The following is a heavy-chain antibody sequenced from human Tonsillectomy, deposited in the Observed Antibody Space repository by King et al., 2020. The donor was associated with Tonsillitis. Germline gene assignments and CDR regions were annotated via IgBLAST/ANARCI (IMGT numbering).Heavy chain of an antibody. V-gene: IGHV3-30*18. CDR3: AKDSKDTYTYWGMGYFEF. Sequence: VQLVESGGGVVQPGKSLRLSCAASGFTFSHYGIHWVRQAPGKGLEWVAVISYDGNDKYYADSVKGRFTISRDNSKNTLYLQMNSLRSEDTAVYYCAKDSKDTYTYWGMGYFEFWGQGTLVTVSS. D-gene: IGHD3-16*01. CDR2: ISYDGNDK. CDR1: GFTFSHYG. J-gene: IGHJ4*02.